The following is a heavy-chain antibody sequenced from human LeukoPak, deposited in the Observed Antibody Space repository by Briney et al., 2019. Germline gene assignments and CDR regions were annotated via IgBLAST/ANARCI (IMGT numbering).Heavy chain of an antibody. CDR1: GFTFSSYA. V-gene: IGHV4-34*01. CDR2: INHSGST. CDR3: ARRGSSSWYYNWFDP. D-gene: IGHD6-13*01. Sequence: GSLRLSCAASGFTFSSYAMSWVRQPPGKGLEWIGEINHSGSTNYNPSLKSRVTISVDTSKNQFSLKLSSVTAADTAVYYCARRGSSSWYYNWFDPWGQGTLVTVSS. J-gene: IGHJ5*02.